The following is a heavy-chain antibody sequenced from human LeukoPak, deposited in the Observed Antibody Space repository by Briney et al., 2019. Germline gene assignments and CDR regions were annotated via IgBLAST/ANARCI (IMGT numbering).Heavy chain of an antibody. CDR3: AKDTAEVVVAATLDY. CDR2: INWNGGST. CDR1: AFRFDDHG. Sequence: PGGSLRLSCAASAFRFDDHGMSWVRQVPGKGLEWVSGINWNGGSTSYADSVKGRFTISRDNSKNTLYLQMNSLRAEDTAVYYCAKDTAEVVVAATLDYWGQGTLVTVSS. J-gene: IGHJ4*02. D-gene: IGHD2-15*01. V-gene: IGHV3-20*04.